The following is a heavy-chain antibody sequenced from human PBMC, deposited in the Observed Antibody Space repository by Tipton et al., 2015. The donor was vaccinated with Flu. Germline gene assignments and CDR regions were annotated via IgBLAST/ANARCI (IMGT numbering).Heavy chain of an antibody. CDR2: ISPYTDNS. CDR1: GYTFNTYG. CDR3: ARGDYGDYDHEADGFDI. Sequence: QLVQSGGEVKKPGASVKVSCKTSGYTFNTYGISWVRQAPGQGLEWMGWISPYTDNSNYAQKFQGRVTMTTDTSTTTVYLEMRSLRLDDTAVYYCARGDYGDYDHEADGFDIWGQGTLVTVSS. D-gene: IGHD4-17*01. J-gene: IGHJ3*02. V-gene: IGHV1-18*01.